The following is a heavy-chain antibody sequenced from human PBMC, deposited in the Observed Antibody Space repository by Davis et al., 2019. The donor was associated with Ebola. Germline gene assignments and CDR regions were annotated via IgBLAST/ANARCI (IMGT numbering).Heavy chain of an antibody. J-gene: IGHJ4*02. V-gene: IGHV5-51*01. CDR3: ARSICSGGSCYLPYFDY. CDR2: IYPGDSDT. CDR1: GYSFTSYW. D-gene: IGHD2-15*01. Sequence: KVSCKGSGYSFTSYWIGWVRQMPGKGLEWMGIIYPGDSDTRYSPSFQGQVTTSADKSISTAYLQWSSLKASDTAMYYCARSICSGGSCYLPYFDYWGQGTLVTVSS.